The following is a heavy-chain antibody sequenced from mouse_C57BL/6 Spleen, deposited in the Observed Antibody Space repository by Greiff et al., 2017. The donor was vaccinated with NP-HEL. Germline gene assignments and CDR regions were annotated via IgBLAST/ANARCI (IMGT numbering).Heavy chain of an antibody. CDR1: GYTFTGYW. CDR2: ILPGSGST. CDR3: ARGGAFTTVVARYFDY. D-gene: IGHD1-1*01. Sequence: QVQLQQSGAELMKPGASVKLSCKATGYTFTGYWIEGVKQRPGHGLEWIGEILPGSGSTNYNEKFKGKATFTADTSSNTAYMQLSSLTTEDSAIYYCARGGAFTTVVARYFDYWGQGTTLTVSS. J-gene: IGHJ2*01. V-gene: IGHV1-9*01.